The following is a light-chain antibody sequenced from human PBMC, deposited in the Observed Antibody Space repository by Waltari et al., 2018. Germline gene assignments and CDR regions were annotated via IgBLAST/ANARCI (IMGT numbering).Light chain of an antibody. V-gene: IGKV3-11*01. Sequence: EIVLTQSPVTLSLSAGERAPLSCRASESVFNYLAWYQQKPGQAPRLLIYDTSKRATGIPARFSGSGYGTDFTLTITNLEAEDFALYYCQQGSILPLTFGGGTKVEIK. CDR3: QQGSILPLT. CDR2: DTS. CDR1: ESVFNY. J-gene: IGKJ4*01.